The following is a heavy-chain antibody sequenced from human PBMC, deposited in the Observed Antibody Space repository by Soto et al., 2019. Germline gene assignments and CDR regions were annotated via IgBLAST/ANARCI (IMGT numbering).Heavy chain of an antibody. CDR2: INPNSGGT. D-gene: IGHD6-19*01. CDR1: GYTFTGYY. CDR3: AREVYSSGWYGGNWFEP. Sequence: QVQLVQSGAEVKKPGASVKVSCKASGYTFTGYYMHWVRQAPGQGLEWMGWINPNSGGTNYAQKFQGRVTMTRDTSISTAYMELSRLRSDDTAVYYCAREVYSSGWYGGNWFEPWGQGTLVTVSS. V-gene: IGHV1-2*02. J-gene: IGHJ5*01.